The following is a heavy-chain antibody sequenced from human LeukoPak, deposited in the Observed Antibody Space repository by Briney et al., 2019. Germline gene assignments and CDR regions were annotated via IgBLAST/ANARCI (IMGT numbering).Heavy chain of an antibody. CDR2: IYYSGST. J-gene: IGHJ4*02. Sequence: SETPSLTCTVSGGSISSSSYYWGWIRQPPGKGLEWIGSIYYSGSTYYNPSLKSRVTISVDTSKNQFSLKLSSVTAADTAVYYCARGAVEHGNFDYWGQGTLVTVSS. V-gene: IGHV4-39*07. CDR1: GGSISSSSYY. CDR3: ARGAVEHGNFDY.